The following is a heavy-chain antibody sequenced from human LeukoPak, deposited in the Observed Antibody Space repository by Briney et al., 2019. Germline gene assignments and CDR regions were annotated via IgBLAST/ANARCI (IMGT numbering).Heavy chain of an antibody. J-gene: IGHJ5*02. Sequence: PSETLSLTCTVSGGSIISYYWSWIRQPPGKGLEWIGYIYYSGSTNYNPSLKSRVTISVDTSKNQFSLKLSSVTAADTAVYYCATGDYGDYDYWFDPWGQGTLVTVSS. CDR2: IYYSGST. CDR1: GGSIISYY. CDR3: ATGDYGDYDYWFDP. D-gene: IGHD4-17*01. V-gene: IGHV4-59*01.